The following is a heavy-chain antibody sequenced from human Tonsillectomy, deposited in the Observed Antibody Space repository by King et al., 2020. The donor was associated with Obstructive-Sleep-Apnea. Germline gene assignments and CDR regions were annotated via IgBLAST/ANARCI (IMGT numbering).Heavy chain of an antibody. J-gene: IGHJ4*02. CDR1: GFRFNIHG. Sequence: VQLVESEGGVVQPGRSLRLSCTTSGFRFNIHGMHWVRQSPGKGLEWVAIIWSGGSNQYYADSVNARFTISRDDSKNTLYLQMNNVRGEDTAVYYCARDYSSGTYCGGFFDYWGQGTLVTVSS. CDR2: IWSGGSNQ. V-gene: IGHV3-33*01. D-gene: IGHD3-10*01. CDR3: ARDYSSGTYCGGFFDY.